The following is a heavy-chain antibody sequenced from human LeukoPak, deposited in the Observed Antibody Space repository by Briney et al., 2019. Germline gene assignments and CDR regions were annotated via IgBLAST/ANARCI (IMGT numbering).Heavy chain of an antibody. CDR2: ISSSSSYI. J-gene: IGHJ4*02. Sequence: TGGSLRLSCAASGFTFSSYSMNWVRQAPGKGLEWVSSISSSSSYIYYADSVKGRFTISRDNAKNSLYLQMNSLRAEDTAVYYCARARSLLSGGWYVTYWGQGTLVTVSS. CDR1: GFTFSSYS. D-gene: IGHD6-19*01. CDR3: ARARSLLSGGWYVTY. V-gene: IGHV3-21*01.